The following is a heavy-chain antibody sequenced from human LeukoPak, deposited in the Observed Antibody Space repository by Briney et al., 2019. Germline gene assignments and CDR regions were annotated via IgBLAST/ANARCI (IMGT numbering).Heavy chain of an antibody. CDR2: IYHSGST. D-gene: IGHD6-13*01. V-gene: IGHV4-4*02. CDR3: ARKISAAGSRWFDP. CDR1: GGSISSGNW. Sequence: SETLSLTCAVSGGSISSGNWWSWVRQPPGKGLEWNGEIYHSGSTNYNPSLKSRVPISVDKSKNQFSLKLSSVTAADTAVYYCARKISAAGSRWFDPWGQGTLVTVSS. J-gene: IGHJ5*02.